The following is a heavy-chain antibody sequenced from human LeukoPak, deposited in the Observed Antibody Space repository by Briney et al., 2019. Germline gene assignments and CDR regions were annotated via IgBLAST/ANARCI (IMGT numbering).Heavy chain of an antibody. J-gene: IGHJ4*02. D-gene: IGHD3-3*01. V-gene: IGHV4-39*01. CDR1: GGSISSSSYS. Sequence: PSETLSLTCTVSGGSISSSSYSWGWIRQPPGKGLEWIGCIYYSGTTYYHPSLKSRVTIYVDTSKIQFPLKLSSVAATDTAVYFCARLRFDFWSGYTHPYFDYWGQGTLVTVSS. CDR2: IYYSGTT. CDR3: ARLRFDFWSGYTHPYFDY.